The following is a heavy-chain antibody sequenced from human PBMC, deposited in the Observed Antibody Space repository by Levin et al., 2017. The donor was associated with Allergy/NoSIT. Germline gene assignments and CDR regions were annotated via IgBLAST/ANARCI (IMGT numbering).Heavy chain of an antibody. V-gene: IGHV3-20*01. Sequence: GESLKISCAASGFTFDDYGMSWVRQAPGKGLEWVSGINWNGGSTGYADSVKGRFTISRDNAKNSLYLQMNSLRAEDTALYHCARELGPYGSSFQSYNWFDPWGQGTLVTVSS. J-gene: IGHJ5*02. CDR1: GFTFDDYG. CDR2: INWNGGST. D-gene: IGHD6-13*01. CDR3: ARELGPYGSSFQSYNWFDP.